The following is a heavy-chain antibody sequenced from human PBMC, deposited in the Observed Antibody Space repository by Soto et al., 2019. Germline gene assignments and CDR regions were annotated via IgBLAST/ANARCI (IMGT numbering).Heavy chain of an antibody. D-gene: IGHD5-18*01. CDR3: ARVLRGYSYVLNFDY. CDR1: GFTFSSYW. J-gene: IGHJ4*02. Sequence: GGSLRLSCAASGFTFSSYWMSWVRQAPGKGLEWVANIKQDGSEKYYVDSVKGRFTISRDNAKNSLYLQMNSLRAEDTAVYYCARVLRGYSYVLNFDYWGQGTLVTVSS. V-gene: IGHV3-7*01. CDR2: IKQDGSEK.